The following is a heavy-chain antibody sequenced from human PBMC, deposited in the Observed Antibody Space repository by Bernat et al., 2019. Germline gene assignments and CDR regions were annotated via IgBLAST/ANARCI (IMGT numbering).Heavy chain of an antibody. V-gene: IGHV1-18*04. CDR3: ARAGTYPEGSGYSYLYYYYYGMDV. J-gene: IGHJ6*02. D-gene: IGHD3-3*01. Sequence: QVQLVQSGAEVKKPGASVKVSCKASGYTFTSYGISWVRQAPGQGLEWMGWISAYNGNTNYAQKLQGRVTMTTDTSTSTAYMELRSLRSDDTAVYYCARAGTYPEGSGYSYLYYYYYGMDVWGQGTTVTVSS. CDR1: GYTFTSYG. CDR2: ISAYNGNT.